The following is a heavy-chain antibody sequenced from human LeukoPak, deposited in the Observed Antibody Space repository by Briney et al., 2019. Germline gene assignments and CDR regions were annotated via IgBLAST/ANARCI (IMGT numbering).Heavy chain of an antibody. V-gene: IGHV3-49*04. J-gene: IGHJ4*02. D-gene: IGHD3-3*01. CDR1: GFNFGDYA. CDR2: IRSKAYGGTT. Sequence: PGGSLRLSCTTSGFNFGDYAMTWVRQAPGKGLEWVGFIRSKAYGGTTEYAASVQGRFTISRDDSKSIAYLQVRSLKTEDTAVYYCIRPSLEWFPYSFEYWGQGTLVTVSS. CDR3: IRPSLEWFPYSFEY.